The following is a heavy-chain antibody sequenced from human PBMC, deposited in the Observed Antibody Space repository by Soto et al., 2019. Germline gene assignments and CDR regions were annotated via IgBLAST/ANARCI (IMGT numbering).Heavy chain of an antibody. Sequence: QVQLVQSGAEVKKPGASVKVSCKASGYTFIDYGFSWVRQAPGQGLEWMGWICAYNGNTRNAQKFQGRLTMTRETSTSTAYMELRSLRSDDTAVYYCARDDRVYGDDGVKFDSWGQGTLVTVSS. CDR3: ARDDRVYGDDGVKFDS. CDR2: ICAYNGNT. CDR1: GYTFIDYG. V-gene: IGHV1-18*01. J-gene: IGHJ4*02. D-gene: IGHD4-17*01.